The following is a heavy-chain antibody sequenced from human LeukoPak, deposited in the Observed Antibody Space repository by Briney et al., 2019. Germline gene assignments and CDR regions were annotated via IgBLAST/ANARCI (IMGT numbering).Heavy chain of an antibody. CDR1: GFTFSSYA. Sequence: GRSLRLSCAASGFTFSSYAMHWVRQAPGKGLEWVAVISYDGSNKYYADSVKGRFTISRDNSKNTLYLQMNSLRAEDTAVYYCAKDNAKYYYDSSGYFDYWGQGTLVTVSS. CDR2: ISYDGSNK. V-gene: IGHV3-30-3*01. CDR3: AKDNAKYYYDSSGYFDY. D-gene: IGHD3-22*01. J-gene: IGHJ4*02.